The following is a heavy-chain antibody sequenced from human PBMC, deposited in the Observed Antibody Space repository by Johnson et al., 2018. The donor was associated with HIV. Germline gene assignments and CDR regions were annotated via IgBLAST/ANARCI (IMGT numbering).Heavy chain of an antibody. CDR1: GFTFSSYA. CDR2: ISYDGSDK. Sequence: QVQLVESGGGVVQPGRSLRLSCAASGFTFSSYAVHWVRQAPGKGLEWVAVISYDGSDKYYADSVKGRFTISRDNSKNTLHLQMNSLRAEDTAVYYCARDHLRRSHAFDIWGQGTMVTVSS. CDR3: ARDHLRRSHAFDI. D-gene: IGHD2-15*01. J-gene: IGHJ3*02. V-gene: IGHV3-30*04.